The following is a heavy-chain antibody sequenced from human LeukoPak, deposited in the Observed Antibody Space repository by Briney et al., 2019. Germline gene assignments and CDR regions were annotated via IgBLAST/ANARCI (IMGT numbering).Heavy chain of an antibody. CDR3: ARDFLGYCSGGSCYAGTFEI. Sequence: GGSLRLSCAASGFTVSSNYMSWVRQAPGRGLEWVSILYSDGSTYYADSVKGRFTISRDNSKNTLYVQMNSLRAEDTALYYCARDFLGYCSGGSCYAGTFEIWGQGTMVTVSS. CDR2: LYSDGST. J-gene: IGHJ3*02. V-gene: IGHV3-53*01. D-gene: IGHD2-15*01. CDR1: GFTVSSNY.